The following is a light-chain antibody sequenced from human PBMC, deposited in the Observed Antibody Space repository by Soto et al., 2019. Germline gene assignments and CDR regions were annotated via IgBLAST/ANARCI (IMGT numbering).Light chain of an antibody. J-gene: IGLJ1*01. CDR3: SSYTSNSNPYV. CDR2: EVT. Sequence: QSVLTQPASVSGSPGQSITISCTGTSSDVGGYSYVSWYQLHPGKAPKLMISEVTNRPSGVSSRFSGSKSGNTASLTISGLQADDEADYYCSSYTSNSNPYVFGTGTKVTVL. V-gene: IGLV2-14*01. CDR1: SSDVGGYSY.